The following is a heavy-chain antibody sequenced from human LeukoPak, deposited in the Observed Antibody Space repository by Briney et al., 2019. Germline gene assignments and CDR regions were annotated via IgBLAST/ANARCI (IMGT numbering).Heavy chain of an antibody. D-gene: IGHD3-22*01. CDR2: INYGGTT. CDR1: GGSISSSSNS. J-gene: IGHJ4*02. Sequence: PSETLSLTCTVSGGSISSSSNSRGWIRQPPGKGLEWIGSINYGGTTYYNPSLKSRVTISVDTSKSQFSLKLSSVTSADTAVYYCARQITMIVVVITAFDYWGQGTLVTVSS. CDR3: ARQITMIVVVITAFDY. V-gene: IGHV4-39*01.